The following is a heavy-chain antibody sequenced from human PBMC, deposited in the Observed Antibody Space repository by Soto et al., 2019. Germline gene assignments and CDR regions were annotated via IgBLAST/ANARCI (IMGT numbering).Heavy chain of an antibody. CDR1: GGSISSGGYS. J-gene: IGHJ5*02. V-gene: IGHV4-30-2*01. Sequence: QLQLQESGSGLVRPSQTLSLTCAVSGGSISSGGYSWNWIRQPPGKGLEWIGYIYHSGSTLYNPSRTSRVXXXVXXSKNQCSLKLSSVTAADTAVYYCARDQLEGNWFDPWGQGTLVTVSS. CDR2: IYHSGST. CDR3: ARDQLEGNWFDP. D-gene: IGHD1-1*01.